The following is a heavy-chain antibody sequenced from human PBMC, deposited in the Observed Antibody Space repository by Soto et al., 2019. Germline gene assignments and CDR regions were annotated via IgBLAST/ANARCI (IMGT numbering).Heavy chain of an antibody. CDR3: ARISRYCSGGDCHA. CDR2: ISYDGSNT. J-gene: IGHJ5*02. V-gene: IGHV3-30*03. Sequence: QAHLVESGGGVVQTGTSLRLSCAASGVSFNSYDMHWVRQAPGKGPEWVAIISYDGSNTYYSDSVRGRFTISRDNSKDTMDLQMHSLRSEDTAIYYCARISRYCSGGDCHAWGQGTQVTVSS. CDR1: GVSFNSYD. D-gene: IGHD2-15*01.